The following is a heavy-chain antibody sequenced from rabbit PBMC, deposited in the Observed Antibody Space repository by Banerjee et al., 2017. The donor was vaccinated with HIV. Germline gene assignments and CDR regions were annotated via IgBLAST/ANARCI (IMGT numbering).Heavy chain of an antibody. D-gene: IGHD4-1*01. CDR2: INTSSGST. CDR3: ARSNDWGLEYFHL. J-gene: IGHJ4*01. V-gene: IGHV1S40*01. Sequence: QSLEESGGDLVKPEGSLTLTCTASGFSFSNKYVMCWVRQAPGKGLEWIACINTSSGSTVYATWAKGRFTISRTSSTTVALQMTSLTAADTATYFCARSNDWGLEYFHLWGQGTLVTVS. CDR1: GFSFSNKYV.